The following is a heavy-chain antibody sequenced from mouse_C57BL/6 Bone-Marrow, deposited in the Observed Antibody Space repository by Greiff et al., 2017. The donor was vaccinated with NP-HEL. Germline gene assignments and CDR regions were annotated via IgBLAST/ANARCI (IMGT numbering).Heavy chain of an antibody. V-gene: IGHV1-19*01. CDR3: VKNLFYPFFDY. J-gene: IGHJ2*01. CDR1: GYTFTDYY. Sequence: EVQLQQSGPVLVKPGASVKMSCKASGYTFTDYYMNWVKQSHGKSLEWIGVINPYNGGTSYNQKFKGKATLTVDKSSSTAYMELNSLTSEDSAVYYCVKNLFYPFFDYWGQGTTLTVSS. CDR2: INPYNGGT. D-gene: IGHD1-1*01.